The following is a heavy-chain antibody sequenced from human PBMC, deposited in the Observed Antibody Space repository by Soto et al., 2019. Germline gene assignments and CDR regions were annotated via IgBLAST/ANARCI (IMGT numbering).Heavy chain of an antibody. D-gene: IGHD2-2*01. CDR2: ISGYNGNT. V-gene: IGHV1-18*04. Sequence: HLVQSEAEVKKPGASVKVSCKASGYTFTNYGITWVRQTPGQGLEWMGRISGYNGNTKYAQDFQGRVTMTADTSTTTAYMELRSLRSDDTAVYYCARDVQVRGVFDYWGQGTLVTVSS. CDR3: ARDVQVRGVFDY. CDR1: GYTFTNYG. J-gene: IGHJ4*02.